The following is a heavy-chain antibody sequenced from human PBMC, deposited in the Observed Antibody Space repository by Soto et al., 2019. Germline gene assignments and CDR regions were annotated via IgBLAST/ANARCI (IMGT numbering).Heavy chain of an antibody. V-gene: IGHV3-30*18. J-gene: IGHJ4*02. CDR3: AKGAGYCSSTSCSVDY. Sequence: QVQLVESGGGVVQPGRSLRLSCAASGFTFSSYGMHWVRQAPGKGLEWVAVISHDGSNKYYADSVKGRFTISRDNSKNTLYLQMNSLRAEDTAVYYCAKGAGYCSSTSCSVDYWGQGTLVTVSS. CDR2: ISHDGSNK. CDR1: GFTFSSYG. D-gene: IGHD2-2*01.